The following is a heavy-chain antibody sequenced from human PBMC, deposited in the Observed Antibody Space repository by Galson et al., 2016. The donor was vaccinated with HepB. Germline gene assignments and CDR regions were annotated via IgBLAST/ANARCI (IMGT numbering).Heavy chain of an antibody. CDR2: IYYSTST. D-gene: IGHD3-9*01. Sequence: SETLSLTCSVSGGSISSYYWSWIRQPPGRGLEWIGYIYYSTSTNYNPSLKSRVTISIDTSKNQFSLKLNSVTAADTAVYYCASGGKFDWVSNDAFDIWGQGTMVTVSS. CDR3: ASGGKFDWVSNDAFDI. CDR1: GGSISSYY. J-gene: IGHJ3*02. V-gene: IGHV4-59*01.